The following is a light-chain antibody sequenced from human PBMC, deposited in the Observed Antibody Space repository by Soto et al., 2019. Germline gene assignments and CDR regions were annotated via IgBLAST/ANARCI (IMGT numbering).Light chain of an antibody. CDR3: QQRSDWPLT. Sequence: IVLTQSPDTLSLSAGERATLSCRASQSVGTFLAWYQQKPGQAPRLLISHASNRATGIPPRFSGSGSGTDFNLTIDSMETEDFGVYYCQQRSDWPLTFGGGTKVE. CDR1: QSVGTF. V-gene: IGKV3-11*01. CDR2: HAS. J-gene: IGKJ4*01.